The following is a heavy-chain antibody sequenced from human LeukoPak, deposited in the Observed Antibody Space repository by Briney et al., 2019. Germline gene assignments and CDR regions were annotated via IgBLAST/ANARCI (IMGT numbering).Heavy chain of an antibody. D-gene: IGHD1-26*01. Sequence: PGGSLRLSCAASGFLVFSDYISWVRQAPGKGLECVSVIYSGGTTYYADSVKGRFIISRDNSENTVYLQMNSLRAEDTAVYYCARGSEWEPIDYWGQGTLVTVSS. CDR1: GFLVFSDY. J-gene: IGHJ4*02. CDR2: IYSGGTT. V-gene: IGHV3-66*02. CDR3: ARGSEWEPIDY.